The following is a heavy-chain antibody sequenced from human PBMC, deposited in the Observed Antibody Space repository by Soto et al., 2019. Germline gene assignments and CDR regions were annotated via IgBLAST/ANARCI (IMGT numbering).Heavy chain of an antibody. CDR1: GYTFTSYG. V-gene: IGHV1-18*01. D-gene: IGHD7-27*01. Sequence: QVQLVQSGAEVKKPGASVKVSCKASGYTFTSYGISWVRQAPGQGLEWMGWISAYNGNTNYAQKLQGRVTMTTDTSTSXAXXXXXXXXXXXXXXXXXXXXXPPNYLWGQGTLVTVSS. CDR2: ISAYNGNT. J-gene: IGHJ5*02. CDR3: XXXXPPNYL.